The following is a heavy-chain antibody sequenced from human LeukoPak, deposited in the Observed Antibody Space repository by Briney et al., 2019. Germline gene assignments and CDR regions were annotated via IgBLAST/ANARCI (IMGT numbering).Heavy chain of an antibody. D-gene: IGHD3-3*01. V-gene: IGHV3-48*02. CDR2: IGWTPTTI. CDR1: GFTFSSYS. J-gene: IGHJ4*01. Sequence: QPGGSLSPASAASGFTFSSYSMNWVRQAPGKGLEWLSYIGWTPTTISYADSLRGRFTISRDNAKNSLYLQMHSLRDEDTAVYYCVRDFAFSVEYYGHGTLVTVSS. CDR3: VRDFAFSVEY.